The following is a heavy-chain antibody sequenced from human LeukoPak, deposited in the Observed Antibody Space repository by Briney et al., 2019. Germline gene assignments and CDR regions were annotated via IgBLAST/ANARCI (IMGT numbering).Heavy chain of an antibody. CDR3: VRGDSREL. D-gene: IGHD3-22*01. CDR2: IGRSSIDK. V-gene: IGHV3-21*01. Sequence: GGSLRLSCAASGFTFNTYTMNWVRQAPGKGLEWVSSIGRSSIDKYYADSVRGRFTISRDCAKNSLYVQMSSLRAEDTAVYYCVRGDSRELWGQGTLVTVSS. J-gene: IGHJ4*02. CDR1: GFTFNTYT.